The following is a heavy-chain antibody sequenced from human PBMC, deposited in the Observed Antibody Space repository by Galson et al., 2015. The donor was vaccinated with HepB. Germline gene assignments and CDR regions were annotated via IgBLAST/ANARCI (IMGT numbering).Heavy chain of an antibody. CDR1: GFTFSSYG. CDR3: AKDEFSAHYYYYYMDV. Sequence: SLRLSCAASGFTFSSYGMHWVRQAPGKGLEWVAVISYDGSNKYYADSVKGRFTISRDNSKNTLYLQMNSLRAEDTAVYYCAKDEFSAHYYYYYMDVCGKGTTVTVSS. D-gene: IGHD2/OR15-2a*01. V-gene: IGHV3-30*18. J-gene: IGHJ6*03. CDR2: ISYDGSNK.